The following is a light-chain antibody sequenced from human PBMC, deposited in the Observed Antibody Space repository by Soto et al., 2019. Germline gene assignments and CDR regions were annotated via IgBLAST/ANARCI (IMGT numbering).Light chain of an antibody. Sequence: EIVMTHSPTTLSVSPGEGATLSSRASQSVSTNLAWYQQKPGQVPSLLIYGASTRASGIPARFSGSGSGTEFTLTIGSLQSEDFAVYYCQQYSSSPSFGQGTRLEIK. CDR2: GAS. J-gene: IGKJ5*01. V-gene: IGKV3-15*01. CDR1: QSVSTN. CDR3: QQYSSSPS.